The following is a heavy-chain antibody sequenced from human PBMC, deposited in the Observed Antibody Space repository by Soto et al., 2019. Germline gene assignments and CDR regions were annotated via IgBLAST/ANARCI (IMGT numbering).Heavy chain of an antibody. CDR1: GFTFSSYG. D-gene: IGHD1-7*01. V-gene: IGHV3-30*18. CDR2: ISYDGSNK. Sequence: GGSLRLSCAASGFTFSSYGMHWVRQAPGKGLGWVAVISYDGSNKYYADSVKGRFTISRDNSKNTLYLQMNSLRAEDTAVYYCAKDAHNWNYAHKSYYYYGMDVWGQGTTVTVSS. J-gene: IGHJ6*02. CDR3: AKDAHNWNYAHKSYYYYGMDV.